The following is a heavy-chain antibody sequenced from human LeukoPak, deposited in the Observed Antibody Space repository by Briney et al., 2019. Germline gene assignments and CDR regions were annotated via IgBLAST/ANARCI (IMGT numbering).Heavy chain of an antibody. J-gene: IGHJ3*02. CDR2: IYSGGST. CDR3: ARDISFPATDAFDI. D-gene: IGHD2-2*01. Sequence: PGGSLRLSCAASGFTFSTYGMNWVRQAPGKGLEWVSVIYSGGSTYYADSVKGRFTISRDNSKNTLYLQMNSLRAEDTAVYYCARDISFPATDAFDIWGQGTMVTVSS. V-gene: IGHV3-53*01. CDR1: GFTFSTYG.